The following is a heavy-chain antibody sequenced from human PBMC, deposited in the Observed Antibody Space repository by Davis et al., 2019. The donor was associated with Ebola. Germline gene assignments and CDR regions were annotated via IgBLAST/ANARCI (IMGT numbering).Heavy chain of an antibody. D-gene: IGHD2-21*01. CDR2: ITAGGTRI. CDR3: ARETMHCGGDCYDY. CDR1: GFTCSTYE. V-gene: IGHV3-48*03. J-gene: IGHJ4*02. Sequence: GESLKISCAASGFTCSTYEMNWVRQAPGKGLEWVSGITAGGTRIYYADSVKGRFIISRDNAKNSLYLQMNSLRADDTAVYYCARETMHCGGDCYDYWGQGTLVTVSS.